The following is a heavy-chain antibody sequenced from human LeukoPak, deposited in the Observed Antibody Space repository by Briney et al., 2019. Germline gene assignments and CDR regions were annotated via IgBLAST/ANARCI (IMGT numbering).Heavy chain of an antibody. Sequence: PGRSLRLSCAASGFTFSSYGMHWVRQAPGKGLEWVAALSYDGNDKYYADSVKGRFTISRDNSKNTLYLQMNSLRAEDTAVYYCAKRGDSSGYAFDIWGQGTMVTVSS. D-gene: IGHD3-22*01. V-gene: IGHV3-30*18. CDR1: GFTFSSYG. CDR3: AKRGDSSGYAFDI. J-gene: IGHJ3*02. CDR2: LSYDGNDK.